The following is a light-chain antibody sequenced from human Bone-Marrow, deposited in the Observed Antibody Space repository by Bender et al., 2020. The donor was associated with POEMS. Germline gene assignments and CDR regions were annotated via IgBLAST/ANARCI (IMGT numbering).Light chain of an antibody. CDR3: SSYAGTYGGL. J-gene: IGLJ2*01. Sequence: QSALTQPRSVSGSPGQSVTISCTGTSTDVGRYNFVSWYQQHPAKAPRLIIYDVSGRPSGVPDRISGSKSGNTASLPISGLQVEDEADYYCSSYAGTYGGLFGGGTKLTV. CDR2: DVS. CDR1: STDVGRYNF. V-gene: IGLV2-11*01.